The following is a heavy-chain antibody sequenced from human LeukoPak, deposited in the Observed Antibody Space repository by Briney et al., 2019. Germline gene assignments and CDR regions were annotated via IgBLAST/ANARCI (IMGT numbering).Heavy chain of an antibody. CDR2: IYTSGST. D-gene: IGHD3-22*01. J-gene: IGHJ4*02. CDR1: GGSISSYY. V-gene: IGHV4-4*07. CDR3: ARGEYYDTNAYYFDH. Sequence: SETLSLTCTVSGGSISSYYWSWIRQPAGKGLEWIGRIYTSGSTNYNPSLKSRVTISLDTSKNQFSLNLSSVTAADTAVYYCARGEYYDTNAYYFDHWGQGTLVTVSS.